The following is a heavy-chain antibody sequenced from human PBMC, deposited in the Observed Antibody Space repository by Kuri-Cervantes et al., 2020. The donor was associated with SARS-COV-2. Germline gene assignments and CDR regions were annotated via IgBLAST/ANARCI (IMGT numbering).Heavy chain of an antibody. D-gene: IGHD2-2*01. CDR1: GGSFSGYY. CDR3: ARGDYCSSTSCYSGWWFDP. CDR2: INHSGST. V-gene: IGHV4-34*01. Sequence: SQTLSLTCAVYGGSFSGYYWSWIRQPPGKGLEWIGEINHSGSTNYNPSLKSRVTISVDTSKNQFSLKLSSVTAADTAVYYCARGDYCSSTSCYSGWWFDPWGKGTLVTVSS. J-gene: IGHJ5*02.